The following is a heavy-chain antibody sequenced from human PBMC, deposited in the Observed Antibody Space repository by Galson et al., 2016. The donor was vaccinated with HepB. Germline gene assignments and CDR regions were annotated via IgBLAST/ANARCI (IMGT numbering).Heavy chain of an antibody. CDR1: GFTFSSYG. J-gene: IGHJ6*02. V-gene: IGHV3-33*01. D-gene: IGHD3-10*01. Sequence: SLRLSCAASGFTFSSYGMHWVRQAPGKGLEWVAVIWYDGSTKYYADSVNGRFTISRDNSKNTLYLQMKSLRAEDTAAYYCARDSRFGFSYYYFYGMDVWGQGTTVTVSS. CDR2: IWYDGSTK. CDR3: ARDSRFGFSYYYFYGMDV.